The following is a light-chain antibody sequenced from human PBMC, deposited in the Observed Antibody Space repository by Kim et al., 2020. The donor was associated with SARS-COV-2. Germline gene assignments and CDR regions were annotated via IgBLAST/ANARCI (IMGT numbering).Light chain of an antibody. V-gene: IGKV3-15*01. CDR2: GAS. J-gene: IGKJ1*01. CDR1: QSVRSN. CDR3: QQYNRWSWT. Sequence: VSPRERATLSCRSSQSVRSNLAWYQPKPGQAPRLLLYGASTRATGIPGRFSGSGSGTEFTVTITSLQSEDLSIYYCQQYNRWSWTFGQGTKVDIK.